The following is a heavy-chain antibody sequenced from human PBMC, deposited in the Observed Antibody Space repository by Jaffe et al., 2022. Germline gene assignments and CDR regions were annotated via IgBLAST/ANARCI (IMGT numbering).Heavy chain of an antibody. CDR1: GVSFSFYW. D-gene: IGHD6-13*01. CDR3: ATRPHSRGSNWYGIFDY. V-gene: IGHV3-7*05. CDR2: IKPDGREK. J-gene: IGHJ4*02. Sequence: EVQLVESGGGLVQPGGSLTLSCATSGVSFSFYWMSWVRQAPGRGLEWVGNIKPDGREKNYVDSVRGRFTISRDNAENSLYLRMNSLRVEDTAVYYCATRPHSRGSNWYGIFDYWGRGTLVIVSS.